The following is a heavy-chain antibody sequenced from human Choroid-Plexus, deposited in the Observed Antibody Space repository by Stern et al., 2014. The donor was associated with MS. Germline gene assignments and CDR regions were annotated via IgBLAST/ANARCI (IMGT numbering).Heavy chain of an antibody. V-gene: IGHV3-53*01. Sequence: EVQLVESGGGVIQPGGSLRLSCTASGFTVSRDYMTWVRQAPGKGREWVSSITNVGSTFYTDSVKGRFTISRDDSKNTVYLHMTSLRAEDTAMYYCARDTSSPERSDWWGQGTLVTVSS. CDR3: ARDTSSPERSDW. J-gene: IGHJ4*02. CDR2: ITNVGST. D-gene: IGHD1-1*01. CDR1: GFTVSRDY.